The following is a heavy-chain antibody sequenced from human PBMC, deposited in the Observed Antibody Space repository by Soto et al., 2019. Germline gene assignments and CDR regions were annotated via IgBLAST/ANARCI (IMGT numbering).Heavy chain of an antibody. D-gene: IGHD3-22*01. CDR1: GYTFTSYY. V-gene: IGHV1-46*01. Sequence: ASVKVSCKAPGYTFTSYYMHWVLQAPGQGLEWMGIINPSGGSTSYAQKFQGRVTMTRDTSTSTVYMELSSLRSEDTAVYYCVFNYYGSSGGVDAFDIWGQGTMVTVSS. CDR2: INPSGGST. CDR3: VFNYYGSSGGVDAFDI. J-gene: IGHJ3*02.